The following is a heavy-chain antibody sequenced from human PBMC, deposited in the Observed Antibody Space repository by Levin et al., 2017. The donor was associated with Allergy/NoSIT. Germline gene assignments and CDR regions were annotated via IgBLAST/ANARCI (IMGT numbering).Heavy chain of an antibody. J-gene: IGHJ1*01. CDR1: GGSFSGYY. Sequence: PSETLSLTCAVYGGSFSGYYWSWIRQPPGKGLEWIGEINHSGSTNYNPSLKSRVTISVDTSKNQFSLKLSSVTAADTAVYYCARGVRFLEWFPTSTPEYFQHWGQGTLVTVSS. CDR3: ARGVRFLEWFPTSTPEYFQH. CDR2: INHSGST. V-gene: IGHV4-34*01. D-gene: IGHD3-3*01.